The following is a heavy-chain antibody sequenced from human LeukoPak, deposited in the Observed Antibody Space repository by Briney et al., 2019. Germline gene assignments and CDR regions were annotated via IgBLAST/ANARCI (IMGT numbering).Heavy chain of an antibody. CDR3: AIQYYYDSSGYSLWYYYYYMDV. J-gene: IGHJ6*03. Sequence: SLKVSCKASGGTFSSYAISWVRQAPGQGLEWMGGIIPIFGTANYAQKFQGRVTITADESTSTAYMELSSLRSEDTAVYYCAIQYYYDSSGYSLWYYYYYMDVWGKGTTVTVSS. V-gene: IGHV1-69*01. D-gene: IGHD3-22*01. CDR2: IIPIFGTA. CDR1: GGTFSSYA.